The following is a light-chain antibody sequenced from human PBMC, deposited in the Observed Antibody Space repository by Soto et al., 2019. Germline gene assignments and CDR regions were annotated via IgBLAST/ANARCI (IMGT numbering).Light chain of an antibody. J-gene: IGKJ2*01. Sequence: DIVLTQSPDSLAVSLGETATINYKTSQSALFSSSNKNYIAWYQRRPGQPLKLLFYWASTRASGVPDRFSASGSGTAFTLTISSLQPEDAAIYYCQQYFSIPMFTFAQGTKLQIK. CDR2: WAS. V-gene: IGKV4-1*01. CDR1: QSALFSSSNKNY. CDR3: QQYFSIPMFT.